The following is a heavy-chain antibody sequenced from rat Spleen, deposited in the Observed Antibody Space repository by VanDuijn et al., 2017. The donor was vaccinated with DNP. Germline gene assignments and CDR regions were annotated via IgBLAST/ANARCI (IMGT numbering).Heavy chain of an antibody. CDR3: AREQHYYFDY. D-gene: IGHD1-10*01. Sequence: EVQLVESGGGLVLPGRSLKLSCAASGITFRDYYMAWVRQAPKKGLEWVATISASGSRTYYPDSVKGRFTISKDDAKSSLYLQMNSLKSEDTATYYCAREQHYYFDYWGQGVMVTVSS. V-gene: IGHV5-7*01. J-gene: IGHJ2*01. CDR1: GITFRDYY. CDR2: ISASGSRT.